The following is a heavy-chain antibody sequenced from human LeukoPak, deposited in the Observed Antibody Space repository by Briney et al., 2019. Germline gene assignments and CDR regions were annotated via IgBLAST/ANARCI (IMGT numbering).Heavy chain of an antibody. CDR1: GYTFTGYY. D-gene: IGHD6-13*01. Sequence: ASVKVSCKASGYTFTGYYMHWVRQAPGQGLEWMGWINPNSGGTNYAQKFQGRVTMTRNTSISTAYMELSSLRSEDTAVYYCARSGPYRSPIDYWGQGTLVTVSS. CDR3: ARSGPYRSPIDY. V-gene: IGHV1-2*02. CDR2: INPNSGGT. J-gene: IGHJ4*02.